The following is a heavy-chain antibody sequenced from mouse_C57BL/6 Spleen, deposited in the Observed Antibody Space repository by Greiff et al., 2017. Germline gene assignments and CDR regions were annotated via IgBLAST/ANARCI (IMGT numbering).Heavy chain of an antibody. CDR3: VRGGTTVVAYYYAMDY. Sequence: EVKLVESGGGLVQPKGSLKLSCAASGFTFNTYAMHWVRQAPGKGLEWVARIRSKSSNYATYYADSVKDRFTISRDDSQSMLYLQMNNLKTEDTAMYYCVRGGTTVVAYYYAMDYWGQGTSVTVSS. V-gene: IGHV10-3*01. D-gene: IGHD1-1*01. J-gene: IGHJ4*01. CDR1: GFTFNTYA. CDR2: IRSKSSNYAT.